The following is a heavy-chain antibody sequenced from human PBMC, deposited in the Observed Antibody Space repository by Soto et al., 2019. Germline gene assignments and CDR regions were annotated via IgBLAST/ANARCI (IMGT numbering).Heavy chain of an antibody. V-gene: IGHV4-34*01. CDR2: INHSGST. Sequence: SETLSLTCAVYGGSFSGYYWSWIRQPPGKGLEWIGEINHSGSTNYNPGLKSRVTISVDTSKNQFSLKLSSVTAADTAVYYCARGGWIIVGATTDVDYWGQGTLVTVSS. CDR1: GGSFSGYY. D-gene: IGHD1-26*01. J-gene: IGHJ4*02. CDR3: ARGGWIIVGATTDVDY.